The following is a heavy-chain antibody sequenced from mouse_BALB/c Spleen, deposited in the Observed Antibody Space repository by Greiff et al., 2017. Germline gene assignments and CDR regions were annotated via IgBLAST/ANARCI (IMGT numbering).Heavy chain of an antibody. CDR2: INPSNGRT. CDR3: ATSSHYFDY. J-gene: IGHJ2*01. D-gene: IGHD1-1*01. Sequence: VQLQQPGAELVKPGASVKLSCKASGYTFTSYWMHWVKQRPGQGLEWIGEINPSNGRTNYNEKFKSKATLTVDKSSSTAYMQLSSLTSEDSAVYYCATSSHYFDYWGQGTTLTVSS. V-gene: IGHV1S81*02. CDR1: GYTFTSYW.